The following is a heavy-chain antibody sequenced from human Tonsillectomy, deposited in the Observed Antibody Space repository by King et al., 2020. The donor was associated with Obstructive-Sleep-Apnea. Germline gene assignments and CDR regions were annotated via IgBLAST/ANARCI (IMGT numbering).Heavy chain of an antibody. CDR1: GFSFSNYA. V-gene: IGHV3-23*04. Sequence: VQLVESGGGLVQPGGSLRLSCSASGFSFSNYAMSWVRQAPGMGLEWVSSISGLGGTTYYADSVKGRFTISRDDSKNTLSLQMNSLSAEDTALYYCAKDLALVTRYGFDYWGQGSLVTVSS. J-gene: IGHJ4*02. CDR2: ISGLGGTT. D-gene: IGHD2-21*02. CDR3: AKDLALVTRYGFDY.